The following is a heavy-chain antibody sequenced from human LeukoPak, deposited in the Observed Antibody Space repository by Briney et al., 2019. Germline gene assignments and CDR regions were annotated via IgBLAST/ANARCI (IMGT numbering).Heavy chain of an antibody. D-gene: IGHD2-15*01. V-gene: IGHV1-2*02. CDR2: INPNSGGT. CDR3: ASTAERLCSGGSCYSFKVDAFDI. J-gene: IGHJ3*02. CDR1: GYTFTGYY. Sequence: GASVKVSCKASGYTFTGYYMHWVRQAPGQGLEWMGWINPNSGGTNYAQKFQGRVTMTRDTSISTAYMELSRLRSDDTAVYYCASTAERLCSGGSCYSFKVDAFDIWGQGTMVTVSS.